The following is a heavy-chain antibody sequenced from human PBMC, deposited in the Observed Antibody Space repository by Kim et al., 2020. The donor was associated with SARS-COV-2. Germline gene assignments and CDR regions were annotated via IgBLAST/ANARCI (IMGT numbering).Heavy chain of an antibody. CDR2: INQDGSQT. J-gene: IGHJ4*02. D-gene: IGHD3-10*01. CDR1: GITFSNYW. Sequence: GGSLRLSCAASGITFSNYWMSWVRQAPGKGLEWVANINQDGSQTYYVDSVKGRFTISRDNAKNSLYLQMNSLRAEDTAVYYCARDKYFDSGSYYKFWGQGTLLTVSS. V-gene: IGHV3-7*01. CDR3: ARDKYFDSGSYYKF.